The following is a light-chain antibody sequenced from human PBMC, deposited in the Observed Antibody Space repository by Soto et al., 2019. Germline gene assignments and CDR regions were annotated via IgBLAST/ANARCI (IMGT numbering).Light chain of an antibody. V-gene: IGLV4-69*01. CDR3: QTWGTGSAFVV. J-gene: IGLJ7*01. CDR1: SGHSNYA. CDR2: VNSGGSH. Sequence: PVLTQSPSASASLGASVKLTCTLSSGHSNYAIAWHQQQPEKGPRYLMKVNSGGSHIKGDGIPDRFSGSSSGAERYLFISRLQSEDEADYYCQTWGTGSAFVVFGGGTQLTVL.